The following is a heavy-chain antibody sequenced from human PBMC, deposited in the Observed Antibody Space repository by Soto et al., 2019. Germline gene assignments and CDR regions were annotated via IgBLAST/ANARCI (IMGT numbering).Heavy chain of an antibody. V-gene: IGHV1-8*01. CDR2: MNPNSGNT. D-gene: IGHD3-3*01. CDR1: GYTFTSYD. Sequence: ASVKVSCKASGYTFTSYDINWVRQATGQGLEWMGWMNPNSGNTGYAQKFQGRVTMTRNTSISTAYMELSSLRSEDTAVYYCARGGGYDFWSGTDGAIDIWGQGTMVTVSS. CDR3: ARGGGYDFWSGTDGAIDI. J-gene: IGHJ3*02.